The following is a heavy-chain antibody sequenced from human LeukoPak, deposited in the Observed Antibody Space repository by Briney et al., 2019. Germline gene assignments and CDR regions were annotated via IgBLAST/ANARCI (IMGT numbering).Heavy chain of an antibody. D-gene: IGHD6-19*01. J-gene: IGHJ4*02. CDR2: ISAYNGNT. Sequence: ASVKVSCKASGYXFTSYGISWVRQAPGQGLEWMGWISAYNGNTNYAQKLQGRVTMTTDTSTSTAYMELRSLRSDDTAVYYCAREDSSGWYHPYYFDYWGQGTLVTVSS. V-gene: IGHV1-18*01. CDR1: GYXFTSYG. CDR3: AREDSSGWYHPYYFDY.